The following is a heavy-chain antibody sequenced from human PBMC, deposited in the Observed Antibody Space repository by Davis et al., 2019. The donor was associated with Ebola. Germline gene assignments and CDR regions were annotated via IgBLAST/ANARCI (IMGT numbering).Heavy chain of an antibody. J-gene: IGHJ3*02. CDR3: ARGSIMITFGGVIASDAFDI. Sequence: PSETLSLTCTVSGGSISSSSYYWGWIRQPPGKGLEWIGSIYYSGSTYYNPSLKSRVTISVDTSKNQFSLKLSSVTAADTAVYYCARGSIMITFGGVIASDAFDIWGQGTMVTVPS. V-gene: IGHV4-39*01. CDR1: GGSISSSSYY. CDR2: IYYSGST. D-gene: IGHD3-16*02.